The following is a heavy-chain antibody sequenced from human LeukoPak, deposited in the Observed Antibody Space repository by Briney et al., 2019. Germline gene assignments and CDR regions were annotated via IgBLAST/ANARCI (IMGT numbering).Heavy chain of an antibody. Sequence: SETLSLTCTVSGGSISSGSYYWSWIRQPAGKGLEWLGRIYTSGSTNYNPSLKSRVTISVDTSKNQFSLKLSSVTAADTAVYYCAREVKGYYDSSGSENFDYWGQGTLVTVSS. D-gene: IGHD3-22*01. CDR2: IYTSGST. V-gene: IGHV4-61*02. CDR1: GGSISSGSYY. J-gene: IGHJ4*02. CDR3: AREVKGYYDSSGSENFDY.